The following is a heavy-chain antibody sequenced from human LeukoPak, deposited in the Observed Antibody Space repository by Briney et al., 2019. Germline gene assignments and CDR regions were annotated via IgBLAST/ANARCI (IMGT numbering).Heavy chain of an antibody. CDR1: GYTFTSYG. CDR2: ISAYNGNT. Sequence: GTSVKVSCKASGYTFTSYGISWVRQAPGQGLEWMGWISAYNGNTNYAQKLQGRVTMTTDTSTSTAYMELRSLRSDDTAVYYCARDGVRIAAAGTSNFDYWGQGTLVTVSS. V-gene: IGHV1-18*01. CDR3: ARDGVRIAAAGTSNFDY. J-gene: IGHJ4*02. D-gene: IGHD6-13*01.